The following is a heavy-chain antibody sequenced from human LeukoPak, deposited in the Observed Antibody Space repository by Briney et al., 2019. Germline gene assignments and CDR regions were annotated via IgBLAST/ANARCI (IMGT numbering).Heavy chain of an antibody. D-gene: IGHD4-17*01. Sequence: QTGGSLRLSCAGSGFNFDNYAMHWVRQAPGKGLEWVAAISYHGKSEHYADPVKGRSTISRDDSKNTVFLQINNLKTEDSAVYYCAKPYPTLTTSGVSDNWGQGALVTVSS. V-gene: IGHV3-30*18. J-gene: IGHJ4*02. CDR1: GFNFDNYA. CDR2: ISYHGKSE. CDR3: AKPYPTLTTSGVSDN.